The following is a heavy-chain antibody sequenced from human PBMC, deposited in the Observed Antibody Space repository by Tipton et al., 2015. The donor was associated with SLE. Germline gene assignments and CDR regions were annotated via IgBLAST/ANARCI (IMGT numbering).Heavy chain of an antibody. Sequence: TLSLTCTVSGDSLSRGSYYWSWIRQPAGKGLEWIGRIYTSGRTTYNPSLKSRVTISLDTPMSQFSLKLTSVTAADTAVYYCARGMLTWRGAIVGVDVWGQGTTVNVSS. CDR2: IYTSGRT. CDR3: ARGMLTWRGAIVGVDV. CDR1: GDSLSRGSYY. V-gene: IGHV4-61*02. J-gene: IGHJ6*02. D-gene: IGHD3-10*02.